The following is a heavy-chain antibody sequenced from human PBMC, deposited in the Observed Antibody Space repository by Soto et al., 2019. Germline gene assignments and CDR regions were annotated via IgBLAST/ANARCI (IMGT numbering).Heavy chain of an antibody. V-gene: IGHV4-39*01. J-gene: IGHJ4*02. CDR2: IYYRGNA. D-gene: IGHD5-12*01. CDR3: ARLEGLATISYYFDL. Sequence: SETLSLTCSVSDDSINSDKYYWGWIRHPPGKGLEWIGSIYYRGNAYYNPSLQTRVTISLDKSKSQFSLKLNSVTAADSAVYFCARLEGLATISYYFDLGGTGALVTVPS. CDR1: DDSINSDKYY.